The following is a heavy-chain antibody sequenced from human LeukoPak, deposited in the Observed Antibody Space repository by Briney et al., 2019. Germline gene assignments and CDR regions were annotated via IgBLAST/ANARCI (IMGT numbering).Heavy chain of an antibody. V-gene: IGHV3-30*03. Sequence: GGSLRLSCAASGFTFSSYGMHWVRQAPGKGLEWVAVISYDGSNKYYADSVKGRFTISRDNSKNTLYLRMNSLRAEDTAVYYCASKNYWGQGTLVTVSS. J-gene: IGHJ4*02. CDR3: ASKNY. CDR1: GFTFSSYG. CDR2: ISYDGSNK.